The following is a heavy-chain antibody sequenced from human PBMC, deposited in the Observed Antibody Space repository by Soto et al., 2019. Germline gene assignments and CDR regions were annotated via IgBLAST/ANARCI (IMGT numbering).Heavy chain of an antibody. J-gene: IGHJ6*02. D-gene: IGHD4-17*01. V-gene: IGHV2-26*03. CDR3: APVNADSSSHYYGLDA. CDR2: FFSDVER. CDR1: GFSLITGRMG. Sequence: SGPTLVNPTETLTLPCNISGFSLITGRMGVRWIRQAPGKALEWLANFFSDVERSYSPSLQRRLTLSSESSGTQVILSMTDMGPVDAATYFCAPVNADSSSHYYGLDAWGQGTTVTVSS.